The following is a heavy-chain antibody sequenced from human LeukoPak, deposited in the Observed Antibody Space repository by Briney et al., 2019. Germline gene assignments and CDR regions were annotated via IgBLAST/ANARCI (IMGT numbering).Heavy chain of an antibody. J-gene: IGHJ4*02. CDR3: ARVPIRITIFGVVTTYYFDY. D-gene: IGHD3-3*01. CDR2: INAGNGNT. Sequence: ASVKVSCTASGYTFTSYAMHWVRQAPGQRLEWMGWINAGNGNTKYSQKFQGRVTITRDTSASTAYMELSSLRSEDTAVYYCARVPIRITIFGVVTTYYFDYWGQGTLVTVSS. CDR1: GYTFTSYA. V-gene: IGHV1-3*01.